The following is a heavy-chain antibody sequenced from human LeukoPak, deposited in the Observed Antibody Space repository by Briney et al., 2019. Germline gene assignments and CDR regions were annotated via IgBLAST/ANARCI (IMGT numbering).Heavy chain of an antibody. CDR1: GGTFSSYA. CDR3: ARDSPSPFPTSYYYYYGMDV. D-gene: IGHD3-16*01. V-gene: IGHV1-69*04. Sequence: SVKVSCKASGGTFSSYAISWVRQAPGQGLEWMGRIIPILSIANYAQKFQGRVTITADKSTSTAYMELSSLRSEDTAVYYCARDSPSPFPTSYYYYYGMDVWGQGTTVTVSS. CDR2: IIPILSIA. J-gene: IGHJ6*02.